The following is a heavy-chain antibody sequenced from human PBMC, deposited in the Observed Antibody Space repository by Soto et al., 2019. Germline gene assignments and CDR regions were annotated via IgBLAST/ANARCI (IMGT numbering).Heavy chain of an antibody. Sequence: QVQLVQSGAEVKKPESSVKVSCKTSGGTFVRHVISWVRQAPGQGPEWMGKINPLSGISNYAQKFQDRVTFTADTDSSTAYMELSNLRSDDTAVYYCATPACAATWCSPSHNLDHWGQGTLVTVSS. CDR2: INPLSGIS. D-gene: IGHD2-2*01. V-gene: IGHV1-69*09. CDR1: GGTFVRHV. CDR3: ATPACAATWCSPSHNLDH. J-gene: IGHJ4*02.